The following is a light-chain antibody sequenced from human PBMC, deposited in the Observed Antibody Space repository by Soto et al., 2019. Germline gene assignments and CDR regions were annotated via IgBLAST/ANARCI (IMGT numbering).Light chain of an antibody. CDR2: GNS. CDR3: QSYDSSLSGWGV. Sequence: QSVLTQPPSVSGAPGQRVTISCTGSSSNIGAGYDVHWYQRLPGTAPKLLIYGNSNRPSGVPDRFSGSKSGTSASLAITGLQAGDEADYYCQSYDSSLSGWGVFGGGTKVTVL. V-gene: IGLV1-40*01. CDR1: SSNIGAGYD. J-gene: IGLJ3*02.